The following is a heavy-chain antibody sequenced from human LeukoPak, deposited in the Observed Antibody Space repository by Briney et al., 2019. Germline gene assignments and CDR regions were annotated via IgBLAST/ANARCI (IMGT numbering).Heavy chain of an antibody. D-gene: IGHD1-26*01. Sequence: GGSLRLSCAASGFTFSSYAMHWVRQAPGKGLEWVAVISYDGSNKYYADSVKGRFTISRDNSKNTLYLQMNSLRAEDTAVYYCAKLMSKGHIVGPFDYWGQGTLVTVSS. CDR2: ISYDGSNK. CDR3: AKLMSKGHIVGPFDY. V-gene: IGHV3-30*18. J-gene: IGHJ4*02. CDR1: GFTFSSYA.